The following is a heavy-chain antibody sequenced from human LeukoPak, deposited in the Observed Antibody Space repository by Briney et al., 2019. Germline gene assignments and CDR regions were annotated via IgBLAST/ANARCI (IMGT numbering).Heavy chain of an antibody. CDR3: VRVGIYSTSRYWFDY. Sequence: PGGSLRLSCAASGFTFSSYWMSWVRQAPGKGLEWVANIKQDGSETHYVDSVKGRFTISRDNAKNSLYLQMNSLRAEDTAVYYCVRVGIYSTSRYWFDYWGQGTLVTVSS. J-gene: IGHJ4*02. D-gene: IGHD2-2*01. CDR2: IKQDGSET. CDR1: GFTFSSYW. V-gene: IGHV3-7*03.